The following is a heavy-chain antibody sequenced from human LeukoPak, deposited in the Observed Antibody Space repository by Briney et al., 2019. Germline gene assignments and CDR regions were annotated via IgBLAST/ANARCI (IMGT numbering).Heavy chain of an antibody. Sequence: VQPGGSLRLSCAASGFTFSSYAMSRVRQAPGKGLEWVSAISGSGGSTYYADSVKGRFTISRDNSKNTLYLLMSSLRPEDTAVYYCAKHADGSGRPRAGFDHWGQGTLVTVSS. D-gene: IGHD3-22*01. CDR1: GFTFSSYA. J-gene: IGHJ4*02. V-gene: IGHV3-23*01. CDR3: AKHADGSGRPRAGFDH. CDR2: ISGSGGST.